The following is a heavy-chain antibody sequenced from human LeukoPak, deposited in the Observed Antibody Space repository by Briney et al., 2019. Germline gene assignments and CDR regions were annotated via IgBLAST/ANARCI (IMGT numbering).Heavy chain of an antibody. CDR3: ARVGLDGSGSYSLLDY. CDR1: GYTFTGYY. CDR2: INPNSGGT. V-gene: IGHV1-2*02. D-gene: IGHD3-10*01. J-gene: IGHJ4*02. Sequence: ASVKVSCKASGYTFTGYYIHWVRQAPGQGLEWMGWINPNSGGTNYAQKFQGRVTMTRDTSISTAYMELSRLRSDDTAVYYCARVGLDGSGSYSLLDYWGQGTLVTVSS.